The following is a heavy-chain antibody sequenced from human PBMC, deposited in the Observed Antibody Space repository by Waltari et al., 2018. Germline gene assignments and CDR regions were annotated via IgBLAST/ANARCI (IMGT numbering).Heavy chain of an antibody. D-gene: IGHD2-15*01. CDR3: ARDYGVVVVAATDY. J-gene: IGHJ4*02. CDR1: GSNFSSYA. V-gene: IGHV3-30-3*01. CDR2: VSYDGSKK. Sequence: QVQLVESGGGVVQPGRSLRLSCAASGSNFSSYALHGVRQAPGKGLEGVAVVSYDGSKKYYADSVKGRFTIASDNSKNTLYLQMNSLRAEDTAVYYCARDYGVVVVAATDYWGQGTLVTVSS.